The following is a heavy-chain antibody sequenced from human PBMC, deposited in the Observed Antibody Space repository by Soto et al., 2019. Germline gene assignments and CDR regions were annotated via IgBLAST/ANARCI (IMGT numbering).Heavy chain of an antibody. CDR3: ARLGGYSYASYYFDY. CDR1: GYSFTSYW. V-gene: IGHV5-51*01. Sequence: GESLKISCKGSGYSFTSYWIGWVRQMPGKGLEWMGIIYPGDSDHRYSPSFQGQVTISADKSISTAYLQWSSLKASDTAMYYCARLGGYSYASYYFDYWGQGTLVTVSS. J-gene: IGHJ4*02. D-gene: IGHD5-18*01. CDR2: IYPGDSDH.